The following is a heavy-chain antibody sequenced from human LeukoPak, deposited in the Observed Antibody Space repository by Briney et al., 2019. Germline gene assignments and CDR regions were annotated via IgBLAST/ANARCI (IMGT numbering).Heavy chain of an antibody. D-gene: IGHD2-15*01. CDR2: ISSSGSTI. J-gene: IGHJ3*02. CDR1: GFTFSDYY. V-gene: IGHV3-11*04. Sequence: GGSLRLSWAASGFTFSDYYMSWISQAPGKGLEWVSYISSSGSTIYYADSVKGRFTISRDNAKNSLYLQMNSLRAEDTAVYYCEGGGSYGYRRAFDIWGQGTMVTVSS. CDR3: EGGGSYGYRRAFDI.